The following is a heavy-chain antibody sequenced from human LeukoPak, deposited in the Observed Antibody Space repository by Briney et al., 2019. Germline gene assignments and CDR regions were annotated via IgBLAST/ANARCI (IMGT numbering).Heavy chain of an antibody. J-gene: IGHJ4*02. CDR1: GGSFSGYY. Sequence: PSETLSLTCAVYGGSFSGYYWSWIRQPPGKGLEWIGEINHSGSTNYNPSLESRVAISVDTSKNQFSLKLSSVTAADTAVYYCAKQPISTRAFDYWGQGTLVTVSS. V-gene: IGHV4-34*01. D-gene: IGHD1/OR15-1a*01. CDR3: AKQPISTRAFDY. CDR2: INHSGST.